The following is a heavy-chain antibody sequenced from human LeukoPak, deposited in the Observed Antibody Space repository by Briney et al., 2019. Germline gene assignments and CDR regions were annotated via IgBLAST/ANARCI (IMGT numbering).Heavy chain of an antibody. J-gene: IGHJ4*02. V-gene: IGHV4-39*01. D-gene: IGHD6-19*01. CDR1: GGSISSSRYY. Sequence: SETLSLTCTVSGGSISSSRYYWGWIRQPPGKGLEWIGGIYFSGSTYYNPSLKSRVTISVDTSKNQFSLKLSSVTAADTAVYYCASFPSQLAGSPVFDYWGQGTLVTVSS. CDR3: ASFPSQLAGSPVFDY. CDR2: IYFSGST.